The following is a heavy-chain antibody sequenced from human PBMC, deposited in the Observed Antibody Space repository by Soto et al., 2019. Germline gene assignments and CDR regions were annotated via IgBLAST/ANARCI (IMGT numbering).Heavy chain of an antibody. CDR1: GFTFSSYA. CDR3: AKSSNILTGYHFGGFDY. V-gene: IGHV3-23*01. J-gene: IGHJ4*02. CDR2: ISGSGGST. Sequence: EVQLLESGGGLVQPGGSLRLSCAASGFTFSSYAMSWVRQAPGKGLEWVSAISGSGGSTYYAGSVKGRFTISRDKSKNTLNVQMNSLRAEDTAVYYCAKSSNILTGYHFGGFDYWGQGTPVTVSS. D-gene: IGHD3-9*01.